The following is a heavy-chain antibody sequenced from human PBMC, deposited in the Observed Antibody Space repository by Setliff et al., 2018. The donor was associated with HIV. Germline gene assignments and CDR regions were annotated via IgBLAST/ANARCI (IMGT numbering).Heavy chain of an antibody. D-gene: IGHD2-21*01. CDR2: IKQDRREK. Sequence: GESLKISCAASGFTFSSYWMNWVRQAPGKGLEWVANIKQDRREKYYVDSVKGRFTISRDNAKNSLYLQMNSLRAEDTAVYYCASPYFVVYWGQGTLVTVSS. CDR3: ASPYFVVY. CDR1: GFTFSSYW. V-gene: IGHV3-7*01. J-gene: IGHJ1*01.